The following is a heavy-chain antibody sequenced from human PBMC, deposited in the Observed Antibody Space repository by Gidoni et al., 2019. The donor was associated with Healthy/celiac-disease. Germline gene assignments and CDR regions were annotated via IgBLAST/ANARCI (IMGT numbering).Heavy chain of an antibody. V-gene: IGHV4-39*01. J-gene: IGHJ5*02. CDR2: IYYSGST. Sequence: QLQLQESGPALVKPSETLSLTCTVPGDSISSSSYYWGWLRQPPGKGLEWIGSIYYSGSTYYNPSLKSRVTISVDTAKNQCSLKLSSVTAADTAVYYCARHGRGFTMVRGVISWFDPWGQGTLVTVSS. CDR1: GDSISSSSYY. CDR3: ARHGRGFTMVRGVISWFDP. D-gene: IGHD3-10*01.